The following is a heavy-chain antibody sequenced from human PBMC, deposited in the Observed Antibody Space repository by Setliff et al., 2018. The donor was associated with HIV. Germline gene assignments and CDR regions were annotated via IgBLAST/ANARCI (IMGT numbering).Heavy chain of an antibody. V-gene: IGHV7-4-1*02. CDR2: INTNTGNP. Sequence: ASVKVSCKASGYTFTNYDMNWVRQAPGQGLEWMGWINTNTGNPTYAQGFTGRFVFSLDTSVSTASLQISSLKAEDTAVYYCARALYGDYGGDINWFDPWGQGTLVTVSS. CDR1: GYTFTNYD. J-gene: IGHJ5*02. D-gene: IGHD4-17*01. CDR3: ARALYGDYGGDINWFDP.